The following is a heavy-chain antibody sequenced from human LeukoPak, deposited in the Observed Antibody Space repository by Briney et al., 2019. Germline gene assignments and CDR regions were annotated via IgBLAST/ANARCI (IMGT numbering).Heavy chain of an antibody. CDR2: IYSSGST. J-gene: IGHJ4*02. CDR1: GGSISSGTFY. CDR3: ARGAYHYGSGSYYFDY. D-gene: IGHD3-10*01. Sequence: SETLSLTCTVSGGSISSGTFYWSWIRQPAGKGLEWIGCIYSSGSTNYNLSLKSRVTISVDTSKNQFSLKLSSVTAADTAVYYCARGAYHYGSGSYYFDYWGQGTLVTVSS. V-gene: IGHV4-61*02.